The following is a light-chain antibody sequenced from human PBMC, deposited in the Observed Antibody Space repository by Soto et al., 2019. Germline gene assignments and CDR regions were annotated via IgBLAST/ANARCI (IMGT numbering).Light chain of an antibody. J-gene: IGKJ1*01. V-gene: IGKV3-20*01. Sequence: EIVMTQSPVTLFLSPGERSTLSFMSSQTVRNNYLAWYQQKPGQAPRLLIYDASSRATGIPDRFSGSGSGTDFTLTITRLEPEDSAMYYCQQYGSSGGITFGHGTKVDIK. CDR3: QQYGSSGGIT. CDR1: QTVRNNY. CDR2: DAS.